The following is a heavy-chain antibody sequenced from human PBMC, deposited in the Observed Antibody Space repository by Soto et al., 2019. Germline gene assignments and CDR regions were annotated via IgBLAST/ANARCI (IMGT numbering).Heavy chain of an antibody. CDR3: AKDLWFGEAGAFDI. D-gene: IGHD3-10*01. Sequence: QVQLVESGGGVVQPGRSLRLSCAASGFTFSSYGMHWVRQAPGKGLEWVAVISYDGSNKYYADSVKGRFTISRDNSKNTLYLQMNSLRAEDTAVYYCAKDLWFGEAGAFDIWGQGTMLTVSS. CDR1: GFTFSSYG. V-gene: IGHV3-30*18. J-gene: IGHJ3*02. CDR2: ISYDGSNK.